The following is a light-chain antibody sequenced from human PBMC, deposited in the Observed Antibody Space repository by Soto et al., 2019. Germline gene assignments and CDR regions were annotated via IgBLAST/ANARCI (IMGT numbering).Light chain of an antibody. Sequence: QSALTQPASVSGSPGQSITISCTGTSSDISGYNYVSWYQQHPGKAPKLIIYEVSNRPSGTSNRCSGSKSGNTASLTISWLQAEDEADYYCSSYTTSSTYVFGTGTKLTVL. V-gene: IGLV2-14*01. CDR1: SSDISGYNY. CDR3: SSYTTSSTYV. J-gene: IGLJ1*01. CDR2: EVS.